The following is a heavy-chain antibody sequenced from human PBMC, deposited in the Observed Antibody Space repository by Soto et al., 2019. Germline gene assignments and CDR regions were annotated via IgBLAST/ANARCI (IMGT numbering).Heavy chain of an antibody. V-gene: IGHV3-30-3*01. Sequence: GGCLRLSCAASGFTVSSYAMHWVRQAPGKGLEWVAVISYDGSNKYYADSVKGRFTISRDNSKNTLYLQMNSLRAEDAAVYYCARGDSSGYYYAGRKNNEYYYYGMDVWGQGTTVTVSS. CDR3: ARGDSSGYYYAGRKNNEYYYYGMDV. CDR1: GFTVSSYA. CDR2: ISYDGSNK. J-gene: IGHJ6*02. D-gene: IGHD3-22*01.